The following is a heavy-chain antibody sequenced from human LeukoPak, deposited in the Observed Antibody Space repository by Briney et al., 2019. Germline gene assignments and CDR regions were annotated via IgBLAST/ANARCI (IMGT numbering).Heavy chain of an antibody. J-gene: IGHJ6*03. D-gene: IGHD3-22*01. V-gene: IGHV1-18*01. Sequence: ASVKVSCKASGYTFTTYGISWVRQAPGQGLEWMGWISGYNGNTNYAQKFQGRVTMTTDTSTTTAYMDVRSLRSDDTAVYYCARDLYDSSGYYYTYYYYYMDVWGKGTTVTVSS. CDR2: ISGYNGNT. CDR3: ARDLYDSSGYYYTYYYYYMDV. CDR1: GYTFTTYG.